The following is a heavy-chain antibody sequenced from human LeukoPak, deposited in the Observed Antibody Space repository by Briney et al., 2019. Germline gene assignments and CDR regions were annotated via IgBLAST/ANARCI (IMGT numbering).Heavy chain of an antibody. Sequence: PSETLSLTCTVSGGSISSSSYYWGWIRQPPGKGLEWIGSIYYNGSTYYNPSLKSRVTISVDTSKNQFSLKLSSVTAADTAVYYCARLSGSYSAWSQGTLVTVSS. J-gene: IGHJ5*02. D-gene: IGHD1-26*01. V-gene: IGHV4-39*01. CDR1: GGSISSSSYY. CDR2: IYYNGST. CDR3: ARLSGSYSA.